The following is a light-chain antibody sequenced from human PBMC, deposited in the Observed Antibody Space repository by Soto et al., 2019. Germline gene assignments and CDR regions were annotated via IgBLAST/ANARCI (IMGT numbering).Light chain of an antibody. CDR3: ATWDDSLNGVV. CDR1: RSNIGSNT. V-gene: IGLV1-44*01. CDR2: SNN. Sequence: QSVLTQPPSASGTPGQRVAISCSGSRSNIGSNTVNWYQKLPGTAPQLLIFSNNQRPSGVPDRFSGSKSGASASLAISGLQSEDEADYYCATWDDSLNGVVFGGGTKVTVL. J-gene: IGLJ2*01.